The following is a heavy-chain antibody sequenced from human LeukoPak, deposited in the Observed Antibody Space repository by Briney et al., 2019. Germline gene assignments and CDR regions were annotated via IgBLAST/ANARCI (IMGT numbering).Heavy chain of an antibody. CDR1: GFTFSSYA. D-gene: IGHD3-16*01. V-gene: IGHV3-64*04. CDR2: ISSNGGST. CDR3: ANPGGNYVWGSTNWFDP. J-gene: IGHJ5*02. Sequence: GGSLRLSCSASGFTFSSYAMHWVRQAPGKGLEYVSAISSNGGSTYYADSVKGRFTISRDNSKNTLYLQMNSLRAEDTAVYYCANPGGNYVWGSTNWFDPWGQGTLVTVSS.